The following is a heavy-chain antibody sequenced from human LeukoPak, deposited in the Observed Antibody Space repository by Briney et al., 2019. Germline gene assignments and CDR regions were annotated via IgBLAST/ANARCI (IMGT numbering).Heavy chain of an antibody. D-gene: IGHD6-13*01. Sequence: ASVKASCKVSGYTLTELSMHWVRQAPGKGLEWMGGFDPEDGETVYAQKFQGRVTMTEDTSTDTAYMELSSLRSEDTAVYYCATLVGIAAAGRNWFDPWGQGTLVTVSS. CDR1: GYTLTELS. V-gene: IGHV1-24*01. CDR2: FDPEDGET. CDR3: ATLVGIAAAGRNWFDP. J-gene: IGHJ5*02.